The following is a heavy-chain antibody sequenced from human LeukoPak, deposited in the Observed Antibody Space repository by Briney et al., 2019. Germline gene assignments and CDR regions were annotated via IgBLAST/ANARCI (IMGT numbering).Heavy chain of an antibody. J-gene: IGHJ4*02. Sequence: SETLSLTCTVSGGSISSYYWSWIRQPPGKGLEWIGEVNLQGSTNYNPSLMGRVAISVDTSENHISLQLTSVTAADTAVYYCAREGGPYRPLDYSGQGTLVTVSS. CDR3: AREGGPYRPLDY. CDR2: VNLQGST. V-gene: IGHV4-59*12. CDR1: GGSISSYY.